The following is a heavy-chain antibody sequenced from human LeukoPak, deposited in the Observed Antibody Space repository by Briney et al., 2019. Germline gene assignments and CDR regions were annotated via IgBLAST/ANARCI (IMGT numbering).Heavy chain of an antibody. CDR2: IHYTGST. V-gene: IGHV4-39*07. CDR3: AGNYYGSGSYYSEDRY. J-gene: IGHJ4*02. D-gene: IGHD3-10*01. CDR1: GDSFSDFSYY. Sequence: SETLSLTCTVSGDSFSDFSYYWGWIRQPPGKGLEWIGSIHYTGSTYCNPSLKSRVTISVDTTKKQFSLKLSSVTAADTAVYYCAGNYYGSGSYYSEDRYWGQGTLVTVSS.